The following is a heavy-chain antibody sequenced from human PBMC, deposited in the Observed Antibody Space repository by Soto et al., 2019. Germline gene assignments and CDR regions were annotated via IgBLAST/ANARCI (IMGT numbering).Heavy chain of an antibody. D-gene: IGHD2-21*01. CDR1: GFTFNTYW. CDR2: IDGDGTRT. J-gene: IGHJ4*02. Sequence: EVQLVESGGGLVQPGGSLRLSCAASGFTFNTYWMHWVRQAPGKGLVWVSRIDGDGTRTNYADAVEGRFTISRDNAKNTLYLQVNSLRAEDTAMYYCAKGACGDHPFRWGQGTLVTVSS. V-gene: IGHV3-74*01. CDR3: AKGACGDHPFR.